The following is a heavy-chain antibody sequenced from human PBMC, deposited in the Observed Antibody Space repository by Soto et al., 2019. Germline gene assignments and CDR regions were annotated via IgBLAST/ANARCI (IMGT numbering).Heavy chain of an antibody. D-gene: IGHD4-17*01. CDR2: TSHDGVT. CDR1: SGSIDNVYW. CDR3: AREKGDYGEKEPRYYYYGMDV. V-gene: IGHV4-4*02. Sequence: SETLSLTCAVSSGSIDNVYWWSWVRQSPGKGLEWIGETSHDGVTNYNPSLEGRVTISIDKSKNQFYLDLSSVTAADTAVYYCAREKGDYGEKEPRYYYYGMDVWGQGTTVTVSS. J-gene: IGHJ6*02.